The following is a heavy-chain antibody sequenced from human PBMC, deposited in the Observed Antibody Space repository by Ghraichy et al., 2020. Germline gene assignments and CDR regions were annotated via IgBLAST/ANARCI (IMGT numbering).Heavy chain of an antibody. CDR2: IYYSGST. CDR3: ARGEGQLVGDVDY. CDR1: GGSISSGGYY. Sequence: SETLSLTCTVSGGSISSGGYYWSWIRQHPGKGLEWIGYIYYSGSTYYNPSLKSRVTISVDTSKNQFSLKLSSVTAADTAVYYCARGEGQLVGDVDYWGQGTLVTVSS. V-gene: IGHV4-31*03. J-gene: IGHJ4*02. D-gene: IGHD6-6*01.